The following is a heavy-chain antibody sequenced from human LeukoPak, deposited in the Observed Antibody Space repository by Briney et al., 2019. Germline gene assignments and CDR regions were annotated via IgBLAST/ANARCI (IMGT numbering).Heavy chain of an antibody. D-gene: IGHD4-23*01. CDR2: INSDGRNI. CDR1: GFTFSSHW. Sequence: GGSLRLSCAASGFTFSSHWMHWVRQAPGKGLVWVSRINSDGRNINYADSVKGRFTISRDNAKNTLYLQMNSLRVEDTAVYYCARDITYGGNHFDYWGQGTLVTVSS. J-gene: IGHJ4*02. CDR3: ARDITYGGNHFDY. V-gene: IGHV3-74*01.